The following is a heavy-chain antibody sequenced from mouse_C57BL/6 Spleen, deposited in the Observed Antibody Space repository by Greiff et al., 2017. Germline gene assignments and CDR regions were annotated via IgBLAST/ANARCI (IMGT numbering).Heavy chain of an antibody. J-gene: IGHJ2*01. D-gene: IGHD3-2*02. V-gene: IGHV14-4*01. CDR2: IDPENGAT. CDR1: GFNIKDDY. CDR3: TTGSAQATFDY. Sequence: VQLQQSGAELVRPGASVKLSCTASGFNIKDDYMHWVKQRTEQGLEWLGWIDPENGATEYASKFQGKATITADTSSHTADLQLSSLTSEDTAVYYCTTGSAQATFDYWGQGTTLTVSS.